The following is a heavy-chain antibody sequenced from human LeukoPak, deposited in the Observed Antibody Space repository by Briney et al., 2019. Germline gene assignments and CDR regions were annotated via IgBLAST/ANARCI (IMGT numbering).Heavy chain of an antibody. CDR1: GGSISSGGYY. CDR2: IYYSGST. D-gene: IGHD4-23*01. CDR3: ARDRYTVVSWYFDL. V-gene: IGHV4-31*03. Sequence: SETPSLTCTVSGGSISSGGYYWSWIRQHLGKGLEWIGYIYYSGSTYYNPSLKSRVTISVDTSKNQFSLKLSSVTAADTAVYYCARDRYTVVSWYFDLWGRGTLVTVSS. J-gene: IGHJ2*01.